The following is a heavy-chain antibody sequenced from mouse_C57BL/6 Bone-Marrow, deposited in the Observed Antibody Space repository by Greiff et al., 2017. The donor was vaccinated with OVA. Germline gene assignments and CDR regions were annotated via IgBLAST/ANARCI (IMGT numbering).Heavy chain of an antibody. J-gene: IGHJ2*01. CDR1: GYAFSSFW. D-gene: IGHD1-1*01. Sequence: QVQLKQSGPEAVKPGASGKISCQASGYAFSSFWMNRVKQRARKGFEWIGRIYPGDGDTNFNGKFKGKATLTADKSSSTAYMQLSSLTSEDSAVYFCVITTDGDYWGQGTTLTVSS. CDR2: IYPGDGDT. V-gene: IGHV1-82*01. CDR3: VITTDGDY.